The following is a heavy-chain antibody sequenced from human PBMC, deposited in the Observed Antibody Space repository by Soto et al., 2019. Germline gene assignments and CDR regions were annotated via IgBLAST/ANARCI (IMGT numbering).Heavy chain of an antibody. CDR1: GDSVSSSSVA. J-gene: IGHJ6*02. V-gene: IGHV6-1*01. CDR3: ARSEEDSDYFYYGLDV. D-gene: IGHD2-15*01. CDR2: TYYRSRWYS. Sequence: SQTLSLTCVISGDSVSSSSVAWNWVRQSPSRGLEWLGRTYYRSRWYSDFAVSVRGRIVINADTSKNQFSLQLNSVTPEDTAVYFCARSEEDSDYFYYGLDVWGQGTTVTVSS.